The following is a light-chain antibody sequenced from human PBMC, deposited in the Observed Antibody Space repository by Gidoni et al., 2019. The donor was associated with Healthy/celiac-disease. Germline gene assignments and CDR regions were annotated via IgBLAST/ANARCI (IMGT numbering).Light chain of an antibody. CDR2: DAY. J-gene: IGKJ5*01. V-gene: IGKV3-11*01. CDR3: QQRRNWPIT. CDR1: QSVSSY. Sequence: EIVLTQSPATLSLSPGERATLSCRASQSVSSYLAWYQQKPGQAPRLLIYDAYNRAPGIPARFSGSGSGTDFTLTIRSLEPEDCAVYYCQQRRNWPITCGQGTRLEIK.